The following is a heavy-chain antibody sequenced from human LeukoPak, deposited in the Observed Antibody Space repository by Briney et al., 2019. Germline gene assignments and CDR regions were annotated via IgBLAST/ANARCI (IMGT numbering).Heavy chain of an antibody. V-gene: IGHV1-2*02. J-gene: IGHJ4*02. D-gene: IGHD2-2*01. CDR2: INPNSGGT. Sequence: ASVKVSCKASGYTFTGYYMHWVRQAPGQGLEWMGWINPNSGGTKYAQKFQGRVTMTSDTSISTAFMDLGSLRSDGTAVYYCARDMVLGYAPPSFDYWGQGTLVTVSS. CDR1: GYTFTGYY. CDR3: ARDMVLGYAPPSFDY.